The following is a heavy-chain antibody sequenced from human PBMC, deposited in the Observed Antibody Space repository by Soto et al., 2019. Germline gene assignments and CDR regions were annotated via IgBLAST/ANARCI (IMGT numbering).Heavy chain of an antibody. Sequence: SVKVSCKASGGTFSSYAISWVRQAPGQGLEWMGGIIPIFGTANYAQKFQGRVTITADESTSTAYMELSSLRSEDTAVYYCARDYGRDGYNYSYFDYWGQGTLVTVSS. CDR3: ARDYGRDGYNYSYFDY. D-gene: IGHD5-12*01. J-gene: IGHJ4*02. CDR2: IIPIFGTA. V-gene: IGHV1-69*13. CDR1: GGTFSSYA.